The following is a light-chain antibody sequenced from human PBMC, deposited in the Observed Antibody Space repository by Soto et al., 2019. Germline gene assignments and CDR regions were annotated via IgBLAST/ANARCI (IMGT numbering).Light chain of an antibody. V-gene: IGLV2-11*01. J-gene: IGLJ1*01. CDR2: DVS. CDR1: SSDVGGYNY. CDR3: CSDAGSYV. Sequence: SALTQPRSVSGSPGQSVTISCTGTSSDVGGYNYVSWYQQHPGKAPKLMIYDVSKRPSGVPDRFSGSKSGNTASLTISGLQAEDEADYYCCSDAGSYVFGTGTKVTVL.